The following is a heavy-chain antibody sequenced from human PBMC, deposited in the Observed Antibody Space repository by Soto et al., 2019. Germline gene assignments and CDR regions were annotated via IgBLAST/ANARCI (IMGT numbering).Heavy chain of an antibody. CDR1: RFTFSSFW. CDR3: ARDRGWYGTEY. CDR2: INQDGSEK. J-gene: IGHJ4*02. V-gene: IGHV3-7*03. Sequence: VQPVESGGGLVQPGGSLRLSCAVSRFTFSSFWMTWVRQAPGKGLEWVANINQDGSEKYYVDSVKGRFTISRDNAKNSLYLQMNSLRAEDTAVYYCARDRGWYGTEYWGKGTLVTVSS. D-gene: IGHD6-19*01.